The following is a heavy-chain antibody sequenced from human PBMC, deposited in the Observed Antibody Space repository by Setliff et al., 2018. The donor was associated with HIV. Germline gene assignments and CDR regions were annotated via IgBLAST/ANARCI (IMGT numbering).Heavy chain of an antibody. CDR2: ISTSGST. V-gene: IGHV4-61*09. J-gene: IGHJ4*02. CDR1: GGSISSGDYY. Sequence: SETLSLTCTVSGGSISSGDYYWSWIRQPAGKGLEWIGHISTSGSTNYNPSLKSRVTISVDRSKNQFSLKLNSVTAADTAVYYCARSPGVDTNMAFDYWGQGMLVTVSS. CDR3: ARSPGVDTNMAFDY. D-gene: IGHD5-18*01.